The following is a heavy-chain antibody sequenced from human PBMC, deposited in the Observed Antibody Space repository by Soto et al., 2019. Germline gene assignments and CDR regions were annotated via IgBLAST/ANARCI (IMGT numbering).Heavy chain of an antibody. CDR1: GDSISSVNW. D-gene: IGHD3-3*01. J-gene: IGHJ5*02. Sequence: SETLSLTCAVSGDSISSVNWWSWVRQSPGQGLEWIGDIYHTGTTNYNPSLQSRVSLSVDKSKNEFSLNLTSVTAADTAVYYCARSQGYFSISSLDPWGQGTSVTVS. V-gene: IGHV4-4*02. CDR2: IYHTGTT. CDR3: ARSQGYFSISSLDP.